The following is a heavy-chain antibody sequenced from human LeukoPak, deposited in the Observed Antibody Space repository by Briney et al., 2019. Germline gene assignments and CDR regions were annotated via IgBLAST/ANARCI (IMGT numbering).Heavy chain of an antibody. Sequence: GGSLRLSCAASGFTFSSYAMSWVRQAPGKGLEWVSAISGSGGSTYYADSVKGRFTISRDNAKNSLYLQMNSLRAEDTAFYYCAKDRNYRDLDSLDIWGQGTMVTVSS. D-gene: IGHD5-24*01. J-gene: IGHJ3*02. CDR2: ISGSGGST. CDR3: AKDRNYRDLDSLDI. CDR1: GFTFSSYA. V-gene: IGHV3-23*01.